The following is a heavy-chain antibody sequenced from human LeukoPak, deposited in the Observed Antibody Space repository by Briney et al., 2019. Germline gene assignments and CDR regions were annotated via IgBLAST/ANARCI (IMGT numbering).Heavy chain of an antibody. V-gene: IGHV3-21*01. CDR2: ISSISSYI. CDR1: GFTFSSYS. J-gene: IGHJ4*02. Sequence: GGSLRLSCAASGFTFSSYSMNWVRQAPGKGLEGGSSISSISSYIYYADVVEGQFTISSDNTKNSLYLKLNSLRAEDTAVYYCARESSGSYYGDYWGQGTLVTVSS. D-gene: IGHD1-26*01. CDR3: ARESSGSYYGDY.